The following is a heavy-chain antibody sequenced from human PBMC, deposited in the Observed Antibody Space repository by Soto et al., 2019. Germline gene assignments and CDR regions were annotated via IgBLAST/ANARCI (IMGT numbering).Heavy chain of an antibody. CDR3: ARVRPYSSSSRRQAQPLDP. V-gene: IGHV1-46*01. CDR1: GYTFTSYY. D-gene: IGHD6-6*01. CDR2: INPSGGST. Sequence: ASVKVSCKASGYTFTSYYMHWVRQAPGQGLEWMGIINPSGGSTSYAQKFQGRVTMTRDTSTSTVYMELSSLRSEDTAVYYCARVRPYSSSSRRQAQPLDPSGQGTLLAVSS. J-gene: IGHJ5*02.